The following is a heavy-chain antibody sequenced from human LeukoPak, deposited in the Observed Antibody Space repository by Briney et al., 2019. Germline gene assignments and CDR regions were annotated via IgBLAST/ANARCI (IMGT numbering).Heavy chain of an antibody. CDR3: ARLNYDILTGYYYYYYMDV. Sequence: ASVKVSCKASGYTFTGYYMHWVRQAPGQGLEWMGWINPNSGGTNYAQKFQGRVTMTRNTSISTAYMELSSLRSEDTAVCYCARLNYDILTGYYYYYYMDVWGKGTTVTVSS. D-gene: IGHD3-9*01. V-gene: IGHV1-2*02. J-gene: IGHJ6*03. CDR1: GYTFTGYY. CDR2: INPNSGGT.